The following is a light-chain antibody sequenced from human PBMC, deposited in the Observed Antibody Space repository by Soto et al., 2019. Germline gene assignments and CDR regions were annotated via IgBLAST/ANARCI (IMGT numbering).Light chain of an antibody. CDR3: QQYGSSRWT. CDR1: LSFSSSY. J-gene: IGKJ1*01. Sequence: EIVLTQSPGTLSLSPGERATLSCRASLSFSSSYLAWYQQKPGQAPRLLIYVASSRATGIPDRFSGSGSGTDFTLTISRLEPEDFAVYYCQQYGSSRWTFGQGTKVDIK. V-gene: IGKV3-20*01. CDR2: VAS.